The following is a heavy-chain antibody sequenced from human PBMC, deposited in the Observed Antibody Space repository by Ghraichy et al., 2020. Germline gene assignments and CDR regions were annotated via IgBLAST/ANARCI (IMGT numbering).Heavy chain of an antibody. J-gene: IGHJ6*02. CDR1: GFTFSSYA. V-gene: IGHV3-64*01. CDR3: AREKSHSSSSWGIWYYYYGMDV. CDR2: ISSNGGST. Sequence: GGSLRLSCAASGFTFSSYAMHWVRQAPGKGLEYVSAISSNGGSTYYANSVKGRFTISRDNSKNTLYLQMGSLRAEDMAVYYCAREKSHSSSSWGIWYYYYGMDVWGQGTTVTVSS. D-gene: IGHD6-6*01.